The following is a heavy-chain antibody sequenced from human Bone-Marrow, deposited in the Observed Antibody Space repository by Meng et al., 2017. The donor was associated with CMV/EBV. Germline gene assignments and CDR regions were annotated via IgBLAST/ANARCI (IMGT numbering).Heavy chain of an antibody. CDR2: IIPILGTA. CDR1: GGTFSSYT. Sequence: SVKVSCKASGGTFSSYTISWVRQAPGQGLEWMGRIIPILGTANYAQKFQGRVTITADKSTSTAYMELSSLRSEDTAVYYCARELSGITIFGVVGCFDIWGQATMVTVSS. J-gene: IGHJ3*02. V-gene: IGHV1-69*08. CDR3: ARELSGITIFGVVGCFDI. D-gene: IGHD3-3*01.